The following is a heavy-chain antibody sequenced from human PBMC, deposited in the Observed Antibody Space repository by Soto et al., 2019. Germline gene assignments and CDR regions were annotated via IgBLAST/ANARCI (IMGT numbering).Heavy chain of an antibody. J-gene: IGHJ3*02. CDR3: AREIAVAGKTSDVFEI. CDR1: GGTFNTYT. D-gene: IGHD6-19*01. Sequence: QVQLVQSGAEVKKPGSSVKVSCKASGGTFNTYTISWVRQAPGQGLEWMGRIIPILGIAKYAQKFQGRVTITAEKSTSTAHMELSSLRSEDTAVYYCAREIAVAGKTSDVFEIWGQGTMVTVSS. CDR2: IIPILGIA. V-gene: IGHV1-69*02.